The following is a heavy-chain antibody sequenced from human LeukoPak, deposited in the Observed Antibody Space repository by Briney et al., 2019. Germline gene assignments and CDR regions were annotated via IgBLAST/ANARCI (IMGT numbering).Heavy chain of an antibody. J-gene: IGHJ4*02. D-gene: IGHD2-2*01. CDR3: ARGCSATCYSTFDY. V-gene: IGHV3-23*01. CDR1: GFTFSIYA. CDR2: ISGNGINT. Sequence: GGSLRLSCAASGFTFSIYAMSWVRQAPGKGLEWVSTISGNGINTYYADSVKGRFTISRDNSKNALYLQMNSLRTEDTAIYYCARGCSATCYSTFDYWGLGTLVTVSS.